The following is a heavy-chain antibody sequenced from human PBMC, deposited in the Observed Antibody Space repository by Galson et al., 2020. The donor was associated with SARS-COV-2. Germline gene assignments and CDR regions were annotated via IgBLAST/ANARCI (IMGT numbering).Heavy chain of an antibody. D-gene: IGHD4-17*01. CDR1: GFTVSSNY. V-gene: IGHV3-66*01. J-gene: IGHJ4*02. CDR3: ARDYGDQYFDY. CDR2: IYSGGST. Sequence: GESLKISCAASGFTVSSNYMSWVRQAPGKGLEWFSVIYSGGSTYYADSVKGRFTISRDNSKNTLYLQMNSLRAEDTAVYYCARDYGDQYFDYWGQGTLVTVSS.